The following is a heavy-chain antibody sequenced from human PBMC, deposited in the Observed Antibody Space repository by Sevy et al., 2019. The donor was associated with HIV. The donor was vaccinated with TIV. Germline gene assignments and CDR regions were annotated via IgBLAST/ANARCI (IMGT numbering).Heavy chain of an antibody. Sequence: GGSLRLSCAASGFSFSSYSMNWVCQAPGKGLEWVSSISSSSSYIYYADSVKGRFTISRDNAKNSLYLQMNSLRAEDTAVYYCARVDGEDHGMDVWGQGTTVTVSS. V-gene: IGHV3-21*01. D-gene: IGHD2-15*01. CDR2: ISSSSSYI. CDR1: GFSFSSYS. J-gene: IGHJ6*02. CDR3: ARVDGEDHGMDV.